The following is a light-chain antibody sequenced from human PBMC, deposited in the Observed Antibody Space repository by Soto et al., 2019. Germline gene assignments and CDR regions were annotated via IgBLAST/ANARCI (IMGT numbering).Light chain of an antibody. CDR3: QTWGTGIRV. J-gene: IGLJ3*02. CDR1: SGHSTYA. V-gene: IGLV4-69*02. Sequence: QLVLTQSPSASASLGASVKLTCTLSSGHSTYAIAWHQQQPEKGPRYSMKIDSDGSHSNGDGIPDRFSGSRSGAERSLTISSLQSEDEADYYCQTWGTGIRVFGGGTKVTVL. CDR2: IDSDGSH.